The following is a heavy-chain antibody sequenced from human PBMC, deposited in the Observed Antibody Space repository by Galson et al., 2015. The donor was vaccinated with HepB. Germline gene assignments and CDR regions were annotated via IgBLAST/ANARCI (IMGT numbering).Heavy chain of an antibody. CDR3: TSLLNDGFDT. Sequence: SLRLSCAASGFRFSSYDMHWVRQATGKRLEWVSTIGSAGYTYYSASVLGRFTISRDNAKYSLYLQMSNLRVGDTAMYYCTSLLNDGFDTWGQGTMVTVSS. CDR1: GFRFSSYD. D-gene: IGHD3-10*01. J-gene: IGHJ3*02. V-gene: IGHV3-13*01. CDR2: IGSAGYT.